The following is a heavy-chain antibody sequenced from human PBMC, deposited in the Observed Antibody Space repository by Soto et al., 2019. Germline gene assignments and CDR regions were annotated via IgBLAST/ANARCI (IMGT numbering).Heavy chain of an antibody. V-gene: IGHV4-30-4*01. CDR3: ARGGVYDFWSGLFD. J-gene: IGHJ4*02. CDR1: GASLSRGDYY. CDR2: TYNNGRP. Sequence: SATLSLTCTVSGASLSRGDYYWNWIRPSPGKGLEWIGNTYNNGRPNYNPSLKSRVTISGDSSKNQFSLKLRSLSAADTAVYYCARGGVYDFWSGLFDWGQGTLVTVSS. D-gene: IGHD3-3*01.